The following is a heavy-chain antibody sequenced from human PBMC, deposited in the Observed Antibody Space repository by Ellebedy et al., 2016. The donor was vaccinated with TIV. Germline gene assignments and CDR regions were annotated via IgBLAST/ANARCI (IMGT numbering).Heavy chain of an antibody. D-gene: IGHD4-17*01. J-gene: IGHJ4*02. CDR2: IKQDGSEK. V-gene: IGHV3-7*01. CDR1: GFTFNNYW. CDR3: ARHTDYALDY. Sequence: GESLKISCAASGFTFNNYWMSWVRQAPGKGLECVANIKQDGSEKSYVDSVKGRFTISRDNAKNSLHLQMNGLRAEDTAVYYCARHTDYALDYWGQGALVTVSS.